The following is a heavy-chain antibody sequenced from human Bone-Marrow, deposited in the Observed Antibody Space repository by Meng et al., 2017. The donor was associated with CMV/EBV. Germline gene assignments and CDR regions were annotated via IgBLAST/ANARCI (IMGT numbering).Heavy chain of an antibody. V-gene: IGHV4-59*01. Sequence: SETLSLTCAVYGGSFSGYYWSWIRQPPGKGLEWIGHIYYIGSTSYNPSLKSRITISVDTSKNQFSLKLSSMTAADTAVYYCAKDRNTYYYYGMDVWGQGTTVTVSS. CDR3: AKDRNTYYYYGMDV. D-gene: IGHD1-14*01. CDR1: GGSFSGYY. J-gene: IGHJ6*01. CDR2: IYYIGST.